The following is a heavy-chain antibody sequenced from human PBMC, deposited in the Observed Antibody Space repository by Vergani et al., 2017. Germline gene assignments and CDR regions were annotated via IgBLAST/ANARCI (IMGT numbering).Heavy chain of an antibody. CDR3: ARENRWFGELNGY. D-gene: IGHD3-10*01. CDR1: GYSISSGYY. CDR2: INHSGST. V-gene: IGHV4-38-2*02. Sequence: QVQLQESGPGLVKPSETLSLTCAVSGYSISSGYYWGWIRQPPGKGLEWIGEINHSGSTNYNPSLKSRVTISVDTSKNQFSLKLSSVTAADTAVYYCARENRWFGELNGYWGQGTLVTVSS. J-gene: IGHJ4*02.